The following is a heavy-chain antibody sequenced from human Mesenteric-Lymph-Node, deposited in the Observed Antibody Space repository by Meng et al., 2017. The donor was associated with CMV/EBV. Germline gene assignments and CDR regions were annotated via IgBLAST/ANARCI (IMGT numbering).Heavy chain of an antibody. Sequence: GESLKISCAASGFTFSSAWISWFRQAPSKGLEWVGRIKSKTSGETTDFAAPVKGRFTISRDDSKNTLYLQMNSLRAEDTAVYYCAKDRVPIAVADYWGQGTLVTVSS. CDR1: GFTFSSAW. J-gene: IGHJ4*02. D-gene: IGHD6-19*01. V-gene: IGHV3-15*01. CDR2: IKSKTSGETT. CDR3: AKDRVPIAVADY.